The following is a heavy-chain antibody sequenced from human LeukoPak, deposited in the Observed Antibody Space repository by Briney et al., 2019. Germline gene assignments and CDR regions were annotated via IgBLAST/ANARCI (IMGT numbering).Heavy chain of an antibody. CDR3: VRVCTSTSCYGFDM. CDR1: GFTFSSYW. J-gene: IGHJ3*02. CDR2: IKQDGSEK. D-gene: IGHD2-2*01. Sequence: GGSLRPSCVASGFTFSSYWMSWVRQAPGKGLEWVANIKQDGSEKYYVDSVKGRFTISRDNAKNSVYLQMSSLRAEDTADYYCVRVCTSTSCYGFDMWGQRTMVTVSS. V-gene: IGHV3-7*01.